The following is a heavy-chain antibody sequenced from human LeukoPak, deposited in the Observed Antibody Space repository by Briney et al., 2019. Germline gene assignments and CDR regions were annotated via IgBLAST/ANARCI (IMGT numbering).Heavy chain of an antibody. Sequence: GSLRLSCVASGFSFAPYSMNWVRQPPGKGLEWISYNAGTNSNTHYADSVTGRFIISRDNAKNSLYLQMNSLRVDDTAVYYCVRDPDALDFWGQGTLVTVSS. CDR3: VRDPDALDF. V-gene: IGHV3-48*04. CDR1: GFSFAPYS. D-gene: IGHD2-8*01. J-gene: IGHJ4*02. CDR2: NAGTNSNT.